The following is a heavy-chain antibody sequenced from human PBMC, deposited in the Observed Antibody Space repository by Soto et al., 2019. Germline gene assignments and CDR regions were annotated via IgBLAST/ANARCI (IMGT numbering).Heavy chain of an antibody. J-gene: IGHJ6*03. CDR3: ARDLSWGSNWYYYMDV. D-gene: IGHD7-27*01. V-gene: IGHV3-48*01. Sequence: EVQLVESGGGLVQPGGSLRLPGETSGLIYIACALTWVRQAPGRGREWVSYISSVSGVIDYEELVKGRFTGSRDNARNSLYLQMNSLRAEDTAVYYCARDLSWGSNWYYYMDVWGKGTTVTVSS. CDR2: ISSVSGVI. CDR1: GLIYIACA.